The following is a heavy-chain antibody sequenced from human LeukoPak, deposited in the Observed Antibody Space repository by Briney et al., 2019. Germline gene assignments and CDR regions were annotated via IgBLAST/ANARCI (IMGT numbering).Heavy chain of an antibody. CDR2: IYTSGST. J-gene: IGHJ3*02. D-gene: IGHD6-19*01. CDR3: ASLAVAGRKAFDI. CDR1: GGSISSGSYY. V-gene: IGHV4-61*02. Sequence: PSQTLSLTCTVSGGSISSGSYYWSWIRQPAGKGLEWTGRIYTSGSTNYNPSLKSRVTISVDTSKNQFSLKLSSVTAADTAVYYCASLAVAGRKAFDIWGQGTTVTVSS.